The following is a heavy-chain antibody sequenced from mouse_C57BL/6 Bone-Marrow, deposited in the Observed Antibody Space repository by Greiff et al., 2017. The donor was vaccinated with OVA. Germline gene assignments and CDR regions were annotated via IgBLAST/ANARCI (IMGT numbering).Heavy chain of an antibody. D-gene: IGHD1-1*01. CDR2: IDPETGGT. V-gene: IGHV1-15*01. Sequence: VKLMESGAELVRPGASVTLSCKASGYTFTDYEMHWVKQTPVHGLEWIGAIDPETGGTAYNQKFKGKAILTADKSSSTAYMELRSLTSEDSAVYYCTRCYYGSSPFAYWGQGTLVTVSA. J-gene: IGHJ3*01. CDR1: GYTFTDYE. CDR3: TRCYYGSSPFAY.